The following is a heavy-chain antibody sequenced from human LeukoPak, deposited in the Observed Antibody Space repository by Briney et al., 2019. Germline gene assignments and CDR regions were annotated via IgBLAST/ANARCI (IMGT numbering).Heavy chain of an antibody. CDR2: ISGSGGST. CDR1: VFTFSSYA. V-gene: IGHV3-23*01. D-gene: IGHD3-10*01. J-gene: IGHJ4*02. Sequence: GGSLRLSCAASVFTFSSYAMSWVRQAPGKGLEWVSAISGSGGSTYYADSVKGRFTISRDNSKNTLYLQMNSLRAEDTAVYYCAKHRAYGSGIPGHWGQGTLVTVSS. CDR3: AKHRAYGSGIPGH.